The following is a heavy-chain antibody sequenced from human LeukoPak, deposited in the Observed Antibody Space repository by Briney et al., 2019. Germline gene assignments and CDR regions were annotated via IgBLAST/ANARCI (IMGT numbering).Heavy chain of an antibody. Sequence: PSETLSLTCSVSGVSISAYYWSWIRQPAGKGLEWIGRIYPGESIYASENTNYNPSLKSRVSMSGDTSKNQVSLKLRSVTAADTAVYYCARDRDYGEAHFDYWGQGTLVTVSS. V-gene: IGHV4-4*07. J-gene: IGHJ4*02. CDR3: ARDRDYGEAHFDY. CDR2: IYPGESIYASENT. D-gene: IGHD4-17*01. CDR1: GVSISAYY.